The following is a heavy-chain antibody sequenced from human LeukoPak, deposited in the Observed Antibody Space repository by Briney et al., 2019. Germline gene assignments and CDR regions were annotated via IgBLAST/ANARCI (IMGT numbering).Heavy chain of an antibody. V-gene: IGHV4-59*01. CDR3: ATLPHYYDSSGYHD. J-gene: IGHJ4*02. Sequence: SETLSLTCTVSGGSISTYYWNWIRQPPGKGLEWIGYIYYSGSTNYNPSLTGRVTISVDTSKNQFSLKLSSVTAADTAVYYCATLPHYYDSSGYHDWGQGTLVTVSS. CDR1: GGSISTYY. CDR2: IYYSGST. D-gene: IGHD3-22*01.